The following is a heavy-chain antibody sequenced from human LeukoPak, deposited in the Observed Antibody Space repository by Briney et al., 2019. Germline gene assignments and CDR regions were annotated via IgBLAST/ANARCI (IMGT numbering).Heavy chain of an antibody. Sequence: SQTLSLTCAISGDTVSSNTAAWHWISQSPSSGLEWLGRTYYRSKWYNEYAVSVKSRITINPDPSKNQFSLQLNSVTPEDTAVYYCARQFGNYMAYWGQGTLVTVSS. V-gene: IGHV6-1*01. J-gene: IGHJ4*02. CDR1: GDTVSSNTAA. CDR2: TYYRSKWYN. D-gene: IGHD3-16*01. CDR3: ARQFGNYMAY.